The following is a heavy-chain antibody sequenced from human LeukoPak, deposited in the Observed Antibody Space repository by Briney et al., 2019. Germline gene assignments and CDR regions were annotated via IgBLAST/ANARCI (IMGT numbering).Heavy chain of an antibody. D-gene: IGHD1-7*01. Sequence: ASVKVSCKVSGYTFTDYYMHWVRQAPGKGLAWMGLLNLESGKTLYTEKFQGRVTITADTSTDTASMELSSRRSEDTAVYYCATAPNWNYRNWFDPWGQGTLVTVSS. V-gene: IGHV1-69-2*01. J-gene: IGHJ5*02. CDR2: LNLESGKT. CDR1: GYTFTDYY. CDR3: ATAPNWNYRNWFDP.